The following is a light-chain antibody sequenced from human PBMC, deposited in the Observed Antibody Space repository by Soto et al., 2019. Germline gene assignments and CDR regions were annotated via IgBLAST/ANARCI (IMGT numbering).Light chain of an antibody. J-gene: IGKJ4*01. CDR1: ETISTF. CDR2: AAS. Sequence: DIQMTQSPSSLSASVGDRVTLTCRASETISTFLNWYQHKPGRAPKLLIYAASRLQSGVPSRFSGSGSGTEFSLTISSLQPDDFATYYCQQYKSFSLTFGGGTRVEVK. V-gene: IGKV1-5*01. CDR3: QQYKSFSLT.